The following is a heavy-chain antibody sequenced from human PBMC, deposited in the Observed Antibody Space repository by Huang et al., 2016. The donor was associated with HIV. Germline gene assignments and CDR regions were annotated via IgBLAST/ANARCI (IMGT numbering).Heavy chain of an antibody. Sequence: QVQLVESGGGVVQPGKSLRLSCEAFGFAFRRYGKNWVRQAPGKGREWGAGISNDWREKYYADSVKGRLTVSRDKSKNTVYLQMNSLRPEDTAVYFFAKALPIGEITTPFDHWGQGTLVTVSS. CDR3: AKALPIGEITTPFDH. J-gene: IGHJ4*02. D-gene: IGHD1-1*01. CDR2: ISNDWREK. V-gene: IGHV3-30*18. CDR1: GFAFRRYG.